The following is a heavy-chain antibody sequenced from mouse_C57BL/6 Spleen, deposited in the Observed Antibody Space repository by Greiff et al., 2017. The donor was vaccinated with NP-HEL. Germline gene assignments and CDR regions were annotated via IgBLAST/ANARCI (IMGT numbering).Heavy chain of an antibody. CDR2: IYPGNSDT. CDR3: TRSEDWNYAMDY. J-gene: IGHJ4*01. Sequence: EVQLQQSGTVLARPGASVKMSCKTSGYTFTSYWMHWVKQRPGQGLEWIGAIYPGNSDTSYNQKFKGKAKLTAVTSASTAYMELSSLTNEDSAVYYCTRSEDWNYAMDYWGQGTSVTVSS. V-gene: IGHV1-5*01. CDR1: GYTFTSYW.